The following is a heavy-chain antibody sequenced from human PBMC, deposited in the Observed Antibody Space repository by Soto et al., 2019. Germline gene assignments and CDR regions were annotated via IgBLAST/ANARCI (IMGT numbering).Heavy chain of an antibody. CDR1: GFTFSSYG. Sequence: GGSLRLSCAASGFTFSSYGMHWVRQAPGKGLEWVAVISYDGSNKYYADSVKGRFTISRDNSKNTLYLQMNSLRAEDTAVYYCAKEYYDYIWGSYRIIDYWGQGTLVTVSS. CDR3: AKEYYDYIWGSYRIIDY. D-gene: IGHD3-16*02. J-gene: IGHJ4*02. V-gene: IGHV3-30*18. CDR2: ISYDGSNK.